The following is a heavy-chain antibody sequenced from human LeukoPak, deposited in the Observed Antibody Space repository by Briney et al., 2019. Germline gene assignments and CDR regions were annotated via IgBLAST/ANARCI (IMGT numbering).Heavy chain of an antibody. Sequence: GGSLRLSCSASGFTFSGYSMNWVRQAPGQGLEGVSSISSSSTYRYYADSVKGRLTTSRDNAKNSLYLQMNSLRAEDTAVYYCARGGFAAAGIDYWGQGTLVTVSS. D-gene: IGHD6-13*01. CDR1: GFTFSGYS. CDR2: ISSSSTYR. J-gene: IGHJ4*02. CDR3: ARGGFAAAGIDY. V-gene: IGHV3-21*01.